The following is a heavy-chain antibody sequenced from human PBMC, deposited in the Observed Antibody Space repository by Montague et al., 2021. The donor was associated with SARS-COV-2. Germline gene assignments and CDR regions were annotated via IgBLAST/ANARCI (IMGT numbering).Heavy chain of an antibody. CDR2: KYYSGST. D-gene: IGHD3-3*01. CDR3: ATLPSSNKIFGVVQRYYFDD. Sequence: SETLSLTCTVSGASISSRSYYWGWIRQPPGKGLEWIGFKYYSGSTYYNPTLKSRVTISVDTSKNQFSLKLSSVTAADTAVYYCATLPSSNKIFGVVQRYYFDDWGQGTLVTVSS. J-gene: IGHJ4*02. V-gene: IGHV4-39*01. CDR1: GASISSRSYY.